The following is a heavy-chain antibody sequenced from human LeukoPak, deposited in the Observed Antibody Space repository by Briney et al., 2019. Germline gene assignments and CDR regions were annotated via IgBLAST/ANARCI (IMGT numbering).Heavy chain of an antibody. D-gene: IGHD1-26*01. CDR1: GFTFSSYS. V-gene: IGHV3-21*01. CDR2: ISGSSSYI. Sequence: GGSLRLSCAASGFTFSSYSMNWVRQAPGKGLEWVSSISGSSSYIYYTDSVKGRFTISRDNAKNSLHLQISSLRAEDTAVYYCARDSANVVGAKSIFDYWGQGALVTVSS. J-gene: IGHJ4*02. CDR3: ARDSANVVGAKSIFDY.